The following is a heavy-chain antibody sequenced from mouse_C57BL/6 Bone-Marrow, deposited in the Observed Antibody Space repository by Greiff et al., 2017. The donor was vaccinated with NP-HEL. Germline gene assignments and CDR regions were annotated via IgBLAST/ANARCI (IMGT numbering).Heavy chain of an antibody. CDR2: ISDGGSYT. CDR3: ARGGYGSSYGY. D-gene: IGHD1-1*01. CDR1: GFTFSSYA. V-gene: IGHV5-4*03. Sequence: EVMLVDSGGGLVKPGGSLKLSCAASGFTFSSYAMSWVRQTPEKRLEWVATISDGGSYTYYPDNVKGRVTISRDNAKNNLYLQMSHLKSEDTAMYYCARGGYGSSYGYWGQGTTLTVSS. J-gene: IGHJ2*01.